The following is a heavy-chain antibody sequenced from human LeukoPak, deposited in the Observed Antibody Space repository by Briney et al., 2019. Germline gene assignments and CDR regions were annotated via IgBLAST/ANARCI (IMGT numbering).Heavy chain of an antibody. J-gene: IGHJ5*02. CDR1: GGSISSYY. CDR3: ARARGSSWYRNWFDP. CDR2: IYYSGTT. Sequence: ASETLSLTCTVSGGSISSYYWSWIRQPPGKGLEWIGYIYYSGTTNYNPSLKSRVTISVDTSKNQFSLKLSSVTAADTAVYYCARARGSSWYRNWFDPWGQGTLVTVSS. D-gene: IGHD6-13*01. V-gene: IGHV4-59*12.